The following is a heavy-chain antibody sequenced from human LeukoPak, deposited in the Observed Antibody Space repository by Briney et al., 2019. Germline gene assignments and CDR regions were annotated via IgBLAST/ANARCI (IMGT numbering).Heavy chain of an antibody. V-gene: IGHV1-18*01. CDR2: ISAYNGNT. CDR3: ARDRSIAAGEYYFGY. D-gene: IGHD6-25*01. CDR1: GYTFTSYG. J-gene: IGHJ4*02. Sequence: ASVKVSCKASGYTFTSYGISWVRQAPGQGLEWMGWISAYNGNTNYAQKLQGRVTMTTDTSTSTAYMELRSLRSDDTAVYYCARDRSIAAGEYYFGYWGQGTLVTVSS.